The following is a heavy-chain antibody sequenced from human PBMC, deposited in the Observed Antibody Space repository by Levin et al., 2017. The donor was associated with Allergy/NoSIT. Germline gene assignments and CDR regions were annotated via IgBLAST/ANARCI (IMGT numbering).Heavy chain of an antibody. J-gene: IGHJ4*02. CDR3: ARGRTGWYHYFDY. V-gene: IGHV3-30-3*01. CDR2: ISYDGSNK. Sequence: PGESLKISCAASGFTFSSYAMHWVRQAPGKGLEWVAVISYDGSNKYYADSVKGRFTISRDNSKNTLYLQMNSLRAEDTAVYYCARGRTGWYHYFDYWGQGTLVTVSS. D-gene: IGHD6-19*01. CDR1: GFTFSSYA.